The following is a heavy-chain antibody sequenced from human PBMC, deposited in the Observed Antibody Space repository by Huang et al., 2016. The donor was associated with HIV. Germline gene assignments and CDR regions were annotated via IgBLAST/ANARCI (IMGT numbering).Heavy chain of an antibody. D-gene: IGHD1-26*01. J-gene: IGHJ4*02. Sequence: EVQLVESGGNLIQTGGSLRLACLASGFRFVKSAMYWVRQAPGKGLEGVASMSWNSANIAYGDSGKGRVTISRDNSRNSLYLQMNSLRPDDTALYYCVKGDIVGTANFFDYWGQGTQVSVSS. V-gene: IGHV3-9*01. CDR2: MSWNSANI. CDR3: VKGDIVGTANFFDY. CDR1: GFRFVKSA.